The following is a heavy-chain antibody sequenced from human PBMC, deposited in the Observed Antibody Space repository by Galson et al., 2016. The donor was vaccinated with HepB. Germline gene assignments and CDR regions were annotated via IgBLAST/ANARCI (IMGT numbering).Heavy chain of an antibody. D-gene: IGHD1-26*01. CDR2: IKSKSDGGTS. Sequence: SLRLSCAASGFSFSDAWMTWVRQTPGKGLEWVGRIKSKSDGGTSDYAAPVEGRFIISRDDSRDTLCLQLNSLRSEDTATYYCTTGVTKWGPAHWGQGAQVTVSP. CDR3: TTGVTKWGPAH. V-gene: IGHV3-15*01. CDR1: GFSFSDAW. J-gene: IGHJ4*02.